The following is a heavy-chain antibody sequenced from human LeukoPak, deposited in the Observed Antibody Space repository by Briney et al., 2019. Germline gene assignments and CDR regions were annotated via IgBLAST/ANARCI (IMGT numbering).Heavy chain of an antibody. CDR1: GGSISSSSYY. CDR3: ARDLAVYDILTGYYFDY. J-gene: IGHJ4*02. CDR2: IYYSGST. V-gene: IGHV4-39*07. D-gene: IGHD3-9*01. Sequence: SETLSLTCTVSGGSISSSSYYWGWIRQPPGKGLEWIGSIYYSGSTYYNPSLKSRVTIPVDTSKNQFSLKLSSVTAADTAVYYCARDLAVYDILTGYYFDYWGQGTLVTVSS.